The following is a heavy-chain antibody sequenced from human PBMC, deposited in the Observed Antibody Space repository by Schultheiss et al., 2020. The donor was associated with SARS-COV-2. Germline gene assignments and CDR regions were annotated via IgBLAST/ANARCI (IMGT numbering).Heavy chain of an antibody. J-gene: IGHJ1*01. CDR1: GGSISSYY. CDR2: IYYSGST. D-gene: IGHD1-26*01. V-gene: IGHV4-59*01. Sequence: SETLSLTCTVSGGSISSYYWSWIRQPPGKGLEWIGYIYYSGSTNYNPSLKSRVTISVDTSKNQFSLKLSSVTAADTAVYYCARDYPLNSGSYGEYFQHWGQGTLVTVSS. CDR3: ARDYPLNSGSYGEYFQH.